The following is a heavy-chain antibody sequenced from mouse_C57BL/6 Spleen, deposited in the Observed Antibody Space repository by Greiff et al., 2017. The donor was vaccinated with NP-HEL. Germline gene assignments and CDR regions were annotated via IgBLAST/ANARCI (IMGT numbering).Heavy chain of an antibody. J-gene: IGHJ4*01. CDR2: IHPNSGST. CDR1: GYTFTSYW. V-gene: IGHV1-64*01. D-gene: IGHD2-3*01. CDR3: ARGGYDYAMDY. Sequence: QVQLKQPGAELVKPGASVKLSCKASGYTFTSYWMHWVKQRPGQGLEWIGMIHPNSGSTNYNEKFKGKATLTVDKSSSTAYMQLSSLTSEDSAVYYCARGGYDYAMDYWGQGTSVTASS.